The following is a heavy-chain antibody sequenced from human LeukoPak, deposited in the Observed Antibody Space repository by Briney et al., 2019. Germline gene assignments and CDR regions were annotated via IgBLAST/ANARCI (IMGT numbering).Heavy chain of an antibody. J-gene: IGHJ4*02. Sequence: ASVKVSCKASGYTFTGYYMHWVRQAPGQGLEWMGWINPNSGGTNYAQKFQGRVTMTRDTSISIAYMELSRLRSDDTAVYYCARGRGYSSSSGRLGYWGQGTLVTVSS. D-gene: IGHD6-6*01. CDR3: ARGRGYSSSSGRLGY. CDR2: INPNSGGT. V-gene: IGHV1-2*02. CDR1: GYTFTGYY.